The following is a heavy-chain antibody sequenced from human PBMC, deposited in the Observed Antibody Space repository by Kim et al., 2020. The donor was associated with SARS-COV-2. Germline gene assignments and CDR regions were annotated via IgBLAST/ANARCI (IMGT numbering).Heavy chain of an antibody. Sequence: ASVKVSCKASGYTFTSYAMNWVRQAPGQGLEWMGWINTNTGNPTYAQGFTGRFVFSLDTSVSTAYLQISSLKAEDTAVYYCARVLSYYDSSGYYYVFPYYYYGMDVWGQGTTVTVSS. J-gene: IGHJ6*02. CDR3: ARVLSYYDSSGYYYVFPYYYYGMDV. CDR2: INTNTGNP. CDR1: GYTFTSYA. V-gene: IGHV7-4-1*02. D-gene: IGHD3-22*01.